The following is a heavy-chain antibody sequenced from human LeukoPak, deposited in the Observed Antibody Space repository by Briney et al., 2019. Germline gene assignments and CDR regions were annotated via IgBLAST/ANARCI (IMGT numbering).Heavy chain of an antibody. Sequence: GGSLRLSCAASGFTFSTYYMNWVRQAPGKGLEWVSFITGSSSYIYYTDSVKGRFTISRDNAKNSLFLQMNSLRDEDTAVYYCAREWGPGVAVDYWGQGTLVTVSS. D-gene: IGHD6-13*01. J-gene: IGHJ4*02. CDR3: AREWGPGVAVDY. CDR2: ITGSSSYI. V-gene: IGHV3-21*01. CDR1: GFTFSTYY.